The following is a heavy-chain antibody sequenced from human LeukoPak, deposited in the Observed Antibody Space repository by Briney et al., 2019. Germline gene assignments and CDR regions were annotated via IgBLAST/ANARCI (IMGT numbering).Heavy chain of an antibody. CDR3: ARQQPGITMIVVWHFDY. D-gene: IGHD3-22*01. J-gene: IGHJ4*02. Sequence: PSETLSLTCTVSGGSISSYNSYWGWIRQPPGKGLEWIGSLYYSGSPYYNPSLKSRVTISVDTSKNQFSLKLSSVTAADTAVYYCARQQPGITMIVVWHFDYWGQGTLVTVSS. CDR1: GGSISSYNSY. V-gene: IGHV4-39*01. CDR2: LYYSGSP.